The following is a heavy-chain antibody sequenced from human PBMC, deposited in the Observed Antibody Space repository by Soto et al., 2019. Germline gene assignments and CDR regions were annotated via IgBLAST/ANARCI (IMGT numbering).Heavy chain of an antibody. J-gene: IGHJ6*02. Sequence: PSETLSVTCTVSGGSISSSSYYWGWIRQPPGKGLEWIGSIYYSGSTYYNPSLKSRVTISVDTSKNQFSLKLSSVTAADTAVYYCARASGTYYHSYAMDVSGEATKVTLSS. V-gene: IGHV4-39*01. CDR1: GGSISSSSYY. CDR2: IYYSGST. D-gene: IGHD1-26*01. CDR3: ARASGTYYHSYAMDV.